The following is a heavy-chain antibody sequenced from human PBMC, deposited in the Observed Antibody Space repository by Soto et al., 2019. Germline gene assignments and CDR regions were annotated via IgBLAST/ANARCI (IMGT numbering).Heavy chain of an antibody. V-gene: IGHV4-4*02. CDR3: AGLVGRGKFSRLQY. Sequence: QVLLQESGPGLVKPSGTLSLTCDVSGDSISVNTWWSWVRQTPGKGLEWIGELLHSGSVNYNPSLKSRITISIDKYKNQVSLRLSAMTAADTALYYCAGLVGRGKFSRLQYWGQGTLVTFSS. D-gene: IGHD6-6*01. J-gene: IGHJ1*01. CDR1: GDSISVNTW. CDR2: LLHSGSV.